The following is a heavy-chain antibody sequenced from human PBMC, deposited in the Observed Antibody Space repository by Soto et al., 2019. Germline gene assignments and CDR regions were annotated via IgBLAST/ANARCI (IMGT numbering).Heavy chain of an antibody. J-gene: IGHJ4*02. V-gene: IGHV1-69*01. CDR3: ARDGGRHSGGIDY. CDR2: IIPIFGTA. D-gene: IGHD1-26*01. CDR1: RDTFNKYA. Sequence: QVQLVQSGAEVKKPGSSVKVSCKTSRDTFNKYAFNWVRQAPGQGLEWMGWIIPIFGTANYAQKFQGRVTITADESTSTAYMELSSLRSEDTAVYYCARDGGRHSGGIDYWGQGTLVTVSS.